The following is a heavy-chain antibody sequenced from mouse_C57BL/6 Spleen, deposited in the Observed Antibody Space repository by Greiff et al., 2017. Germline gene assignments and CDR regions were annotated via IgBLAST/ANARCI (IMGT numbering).Heavy chain of an antibody. CDR2: IYPGDGDT. Sequence: QVQLQQSGPELVKPGASVKISCKASGYAFSSSWMNWVKQRPGKGLEWIGRIYPGDGDTNYNGKFKGKATLTAYKSSSTAYMQRIRRTSEDSAVYFCARWGSPYYFDYWGQGTTLTVSS. CDR1: GYAFSSSW. V-gene: IGHV1-82*01. CDR3: ARWGSPYYFDY. J-gene: IGHJ2*01.